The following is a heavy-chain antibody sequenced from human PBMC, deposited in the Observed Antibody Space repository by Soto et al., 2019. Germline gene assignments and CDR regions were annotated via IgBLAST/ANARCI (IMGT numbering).Heavy chain of an antibody. J-gene: IGHJ6*02. CDR3: ASGPVVPAAQYYYYYYGMDV. D-gene: IGHD2-2*01. CDR1: GGTFSSYA. Sequence: QVQLVQSGAEVKKPGSSVKVSCKASGGTFSSYAISWVRQAPGQGLEWMGGIIPIFGTANYAQKFQGRVTITADKSTSTAYMELSSLRSEDTAVYYCASGPVVPAAQYYYYYYGMDVWGQGTTVTVSS. V-gene: IGHV1-69*06. CDR2: IIPIFGTA.